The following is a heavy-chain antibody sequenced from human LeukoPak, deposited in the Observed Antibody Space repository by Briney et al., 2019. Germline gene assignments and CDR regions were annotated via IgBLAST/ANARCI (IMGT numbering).Heavy chain of an antibody. D-gene: IGHD5/OR15-5a*01. Sequence: LPGGSLRLSCAASGFTFNTYAMSWVRQAPGKGLDWVSFISGSGGRTYYADSVKGRFTISRDNSKNTLYLQMNSLRAEDTAVYYCAKGQSVYDYGAMDVWGQGTTVTVSS. V-gene: IGHV3-23*01. J-gene: IGHJ6*02. CDR2: ISGSGGRT. CDR1: GFTFNTYA. CDR3: AKGQSVYDYGAMDV.